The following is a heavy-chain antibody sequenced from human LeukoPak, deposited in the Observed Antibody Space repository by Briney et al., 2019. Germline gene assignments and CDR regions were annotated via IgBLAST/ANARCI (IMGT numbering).Heavy chain of an antibody. V-gene: IGHV3-21*01. J-gene: IGHJ4*02. CDR1: GFTSTYS. Sequence: GGSLRLSCAASGFTSTYSMNWVRQAPGKGLEWVASISYSSSYISYAESVKGRFTISRDNAKNSLYLQMNSLRAEDTAVYYCARVGLLWFGADYWGQGTLVTVSS. CDR2: ISYSSSYI. CDR3: ARVGLLWFGADY. D-gene: IGHD3-10*01.